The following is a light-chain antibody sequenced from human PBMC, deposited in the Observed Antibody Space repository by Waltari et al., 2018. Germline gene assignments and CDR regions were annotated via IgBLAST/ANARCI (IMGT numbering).Light chain of an antibody. J-gene: IGKJ4*01. Sequence: DIQLTQSPSFLSTSVGDIVTITCRANQDISSYLAWYQQKPGKAPKLLISAASTLQSAVPSRFSGSGSGTEFTLTSSSLQSEDIATYYCQQLLSYPLTFGGGTKVEIK. CDR3: QQLLSYPLT. CDR1: QDISSY. V-gene: IGKV1-9*01. CDR2: AAS.